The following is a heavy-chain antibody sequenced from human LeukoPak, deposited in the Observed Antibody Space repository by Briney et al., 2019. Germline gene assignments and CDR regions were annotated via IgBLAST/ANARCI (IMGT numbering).Heavy chain of an antibody. Sequence: ASVKVSCKASGYTFTSYATHWVRQAPGQRLEWMGWINAGNGNTKYSQKFQGRVTITRDTSASTAYMEPSSLRSEDTAVYYCASSDVRSSSYAFDYWGQGTLVTVSS. J-gene: IGHJ4*02. V-gene: IGHV1-3*01. CDR2: INAGNGNT. CDR1: GYTFTSYA. D-gene: IGHD6-13*01. CDR3: ASSDVRSSSYAFDY.